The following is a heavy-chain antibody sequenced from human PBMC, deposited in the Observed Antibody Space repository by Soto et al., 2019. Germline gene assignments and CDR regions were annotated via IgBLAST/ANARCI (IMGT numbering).Heavy chain of an antibody. CDR2: ISAYNGNT. Sequence: QVQLVQSGAEVKKPGASVKVSCKASGYTFTSYGISWVRQAPGQGLEWMGWISAYNGNTNYAQKLQSRVTMTTDTATGTASMELRSRRSDDTAVYYCASNYLYYYGSGNTNYYGMDVWGQGTTGTVSS. CDR3: ASNYLYYYGSGNTNYYGMDV. D-gene: IGHD3-10*01. V-gene: IGHV1-18*01. CDR1: GYTFTSYG. J-gene: IGHJ6*02.